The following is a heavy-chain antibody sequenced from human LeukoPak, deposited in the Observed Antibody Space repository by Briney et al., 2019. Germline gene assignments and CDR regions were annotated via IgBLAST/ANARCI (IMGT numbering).Heavy chain of an antibody. CDR2: ISSSSYI. CDR3: ARDHPTTVTTMDPFDY. D-gene: IGHD4-17*01. J-gene: IGHJ4*02. CDR1: GFTFSSYS. Sequence: PGGSLRLSCAASGFTFSSYSMNWVRQAPGKGLEWVSSISSSSYIYYADSVKGRFTISRDNAKNSLYLQMNSLRAEDTAVYYCARDHPTTVTTMDPFDYWGQGTLVTVSS. V-gene: IGHV3-21*01.